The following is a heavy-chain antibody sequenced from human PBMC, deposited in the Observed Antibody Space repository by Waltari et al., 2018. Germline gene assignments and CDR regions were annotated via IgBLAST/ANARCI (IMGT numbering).Heavy chain of an antibody. D-gene: IGHD2-8*02. Sequence: EVQLVESGGGLVQPGGSRRLSCAASGFTFSSYGMSWVRQAPGKGLEWVSNIKQDGSEKYYVDSVKGRFTISRDNAKNSLYLQMNSLRAEDTAVYYCARLHALTGMSYWGQGTLVTVSS. J-gene: IGHJ4*02. V-gene: IGHV3-7*01. CDR1: GFTFSSYG. CDR2: IKQDGSEK. CDR3: ARLHALTGMSY.